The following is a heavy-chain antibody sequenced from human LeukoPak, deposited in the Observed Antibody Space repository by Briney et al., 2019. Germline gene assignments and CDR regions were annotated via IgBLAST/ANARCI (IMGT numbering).Heavy chain of an antibody. J-gene: IGHJ5*02. CDR3: ARDSTVTTFRGCVDP. CDR2: INPSGGST. Sequence: GASVKVSCKTSGYTFTGHYIHWVRQAPGQGLEWMGVINPSGGSTNYAQKFQGRVTMTRDTSTSTVYMELSSLRSEDTAVYYCARDSTVTTFRGCVDPWGQGTLVTVSS. D-gene: IGHD4-17*01. V-gene: IGHV1-46*01. CDR1: GYTFTGHY.